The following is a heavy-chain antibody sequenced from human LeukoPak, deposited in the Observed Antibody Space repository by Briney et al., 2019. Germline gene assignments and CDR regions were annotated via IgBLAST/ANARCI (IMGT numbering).Heavy chain of an antibody. D-gene: IGHD2-15*01. Sequence: GESLKISCKGSGYRFTSYWIGWVRRMPGKGLEWMGIIYPGDSDTRYSPSFQGQVTISADKSINTAYLQWSSLKASDTAMYYCARRDNQIGDYWGQGTLVTVSS. J-gene: IGHJ4*02. V-gene: IGHV5-51*01. CDR1: GYRFTSYW. CDR3: ARRDNQIGDY. CDR2: IYPGDSDT.